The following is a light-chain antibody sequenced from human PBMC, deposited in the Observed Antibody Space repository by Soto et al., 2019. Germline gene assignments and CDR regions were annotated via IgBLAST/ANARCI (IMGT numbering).Light chain of an antibody. CDR2: AAS. CDR1: QSINTW. J-gene: IGKJ5*01. CDR3: EQYTIAPIT. V-gene: IGKV1-27*01. Sequence: DIQMTQSPSNLSASVGDGVTITCRASQSINTWLAWYQQKPGKVPKLLIYAASTLQSGVPSRFSGSGSGTDFTLTISSLQPEDVATYYCEQYTIAPITFAHGGRLEIK.